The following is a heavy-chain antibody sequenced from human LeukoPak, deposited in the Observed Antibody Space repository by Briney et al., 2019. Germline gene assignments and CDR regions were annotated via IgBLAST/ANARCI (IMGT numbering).Heavy chain of an antibody. Sequence: GGSLRLSCAASGFTFSSYAMHWVRQAPGKGLEWVAVISYDGSNKYYADSVKGRFTISRDNSKNTLYLQMNSLRAEDTAVYYCAKREAAAGTPHFDYWGQGTLVTVSS. D-gene: IGHD6-13*01. CDR1: GFTFSSYA. V-gene: IGHV3-30-3*01. J-gene: IGHJ4*02. CDR2: ISYDGSNK. CDR3: AKREAAAGTPHFDY.